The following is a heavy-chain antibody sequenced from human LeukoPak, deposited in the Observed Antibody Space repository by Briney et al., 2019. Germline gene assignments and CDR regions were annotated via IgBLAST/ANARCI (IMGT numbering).Heavy chain of an antibody. CDR1: RFTPSSYN. D-gene: IGHD2-2*01. J-gene: IGHJ4*02. V-gene: IGHV3-48*01. Sequence: RGSPRLSSAAPRFTPSSYNMNWVPPAPRKRLEWVSYIGTTNTIYYADSVRGRFTISRDNAENSVFLQMNSLRAEDTAVYYCARATLSRVSLLDYWGQGSLVTVSS. CDR3: ARATLSRVSLLDY. CDR2: IGTTNTI.